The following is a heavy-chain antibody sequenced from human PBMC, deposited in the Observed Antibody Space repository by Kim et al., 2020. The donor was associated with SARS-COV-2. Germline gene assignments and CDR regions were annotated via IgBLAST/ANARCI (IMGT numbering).Heavy chain of an antibody. Sequence: SETLSLTCTVSGGSISSSSYYWGWIRQPPGKGLEWIGSIYYSGSTYYNPSLKSRVTISVDTSKNQFSLKLSSVTAADTAVYYCARAGWLVLWGQGTLVTVSS. J-gene: IGHJ4*02. V-gene: IGHV4-39*07. D-gene: IGHD6-19*01. CDR2: IYYSGST. CDR1: GGSISSSSYY. CDR3: ARAGWLVL.